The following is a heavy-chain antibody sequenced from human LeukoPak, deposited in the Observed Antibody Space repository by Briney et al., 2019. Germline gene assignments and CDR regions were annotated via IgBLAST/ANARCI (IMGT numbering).Heavy chain of an antibody. J-gene: IGHJ4*02. CDR3: ARGKVHDY. Sequence: GVEWVANIKQDGSGEFCVDSVKGRFTFSRDNAKNSLYLQMNSLRAEDTAMYYCARGKVHDYWGQGTPVIVSS. V-gene: IGHV3-7*01. CDR2: IKQDGSGE.